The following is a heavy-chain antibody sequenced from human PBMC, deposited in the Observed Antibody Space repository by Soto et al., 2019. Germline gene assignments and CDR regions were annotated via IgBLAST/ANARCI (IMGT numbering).Heavy chain of an antibody. CDR1: GYSFTGHY. CDR2: INPGNGDT. Sequence: ASVKVSCKASGYSFTGHYVHWMRQAPGQGLEWMGWINPGNGDTKYAQRFQGRVTMTGGTSISTHYMELSALKSDDTAVYYCARDHGSWYIDYWGQGTLVTVSS. V-gene: IGHV1-2*02. CDR3: ARDHGSWYIDY. J-gene: IGHJ4*02. D-gene: IGHD6-13*01.